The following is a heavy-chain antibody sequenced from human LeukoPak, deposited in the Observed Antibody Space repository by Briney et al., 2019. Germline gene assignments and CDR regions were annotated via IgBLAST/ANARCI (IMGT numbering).Heavy chain of an antibody. V-gene: IGHV1-69*05. D-gene: IGHD2-2*01. CDR3: ARVEGCSSTSCPPRFDP. J-gene: IGHJ5*02. CDR2: IIPIFGTA. CDR1: GGTFSSYA. Sequence: AASVKVSCKASGGTFSSYAISWVRQAPGQGLEWMGGIIPIFGTANYAQKFQGRVTITTDEFTSTAYMELSSLRSEDTAVYYCARVEGCSSTSCPPRFDPWGQGTLVTVSS.